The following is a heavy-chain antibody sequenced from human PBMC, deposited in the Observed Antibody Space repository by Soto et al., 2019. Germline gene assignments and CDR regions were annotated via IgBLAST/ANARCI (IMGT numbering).Heavy chain of an antibody. CDR1: GFTFSSYA. V-gene: IGHV3-23*01. J-gene: IGHJ4*02. CDR3: AKVSSSSWGTFDY. CDR2: ISGSGGST. Sequence: EVQLLESGGGLVQPGGSLRLSCAASGFTFSSYAMSWVRRAPGKGLEWVSAISGSGGSTYYADSVKGRFTISRDNSKNTLYLQMNSLRAEDTAVYYCAKVSSSSWGTFDYWGQGTLVTVSS. D-gene: IGHD6-13*01.